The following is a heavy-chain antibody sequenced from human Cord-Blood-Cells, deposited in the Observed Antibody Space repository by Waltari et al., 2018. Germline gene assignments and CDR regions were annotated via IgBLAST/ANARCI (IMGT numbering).Heavy chain of an antibody. CDR3: AKGVGFLEWLLSNWYFDL. CDR1: GFTFISYG. D-gene: IGHD3-3*01. Sequence: QVQLVASGEGVILPGSSRRLSCAAPGFTFISYGKHWIRQPPAKRLEWVAVISYDGSNKYYADSVKGRFTISRDNSKNTLYLQMNSLRAEDTAVYYCAKGVGFLEWLLSNWYFDLWGRGTLVTVSS. V-gene: IGHV3-30*18. J-gene: IGHJ2*01. CDR2: ISYDGSNK.